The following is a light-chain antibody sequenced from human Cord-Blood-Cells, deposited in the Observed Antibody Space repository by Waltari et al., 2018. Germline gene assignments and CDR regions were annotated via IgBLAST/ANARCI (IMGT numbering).Light chain of an antibody. CDR2: DVS. CDR3: SLYTSSSTLV. V-gene: IGLV2-14*01. J-gene: IGLJ3*02. Sequence: QSALTQPASVSGSPGQYITISRTGTSTDVRGYNHVSWYQQHPGKAPKLMIYDVSNRPSGVSNRFSGSKSGNTASLTISGLQAEDEADYYCSLYTSSSTLVFGGGTKLTVL. CDR1: STDVRGYNH.